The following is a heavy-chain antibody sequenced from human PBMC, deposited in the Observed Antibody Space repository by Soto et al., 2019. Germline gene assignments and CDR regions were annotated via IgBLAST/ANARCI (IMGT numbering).Heavy chain of an antibody. CDR1: GFTFSSYA. J-gene: IGHJ5*02. Sequence: GGSLRLSCSASGFTFSSYAMHWVRQAPGKGLEYVSAISSNGGSTYYEDSVKGRFTISRDNSKNTLYLQMSSLRAEDTAVYYCVIGRQLGSISFDPWGQGTLVTVSS. V-gene: IGHV3-64D*08. D-gene: IGHD3-3*02. CDR2: ISSNGGST. CDR3: VIGRQLGSISFDP.